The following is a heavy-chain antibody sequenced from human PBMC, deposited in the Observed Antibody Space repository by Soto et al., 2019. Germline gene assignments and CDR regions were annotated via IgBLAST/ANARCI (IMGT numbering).Heavy chain of an antibody. CDR2: MNPNSGNT. D-gene: IGHD3-3*01. CDR1: GYTFTSYD. Sequence: ASVKVSCKASGYTFTSYDINWVRQATGQGLEWMGRMNPNSGNTGYAQKFQGRVTMTRNTSISTAYMELSSLRSEDTAVYYCARGWERITIFGVVTMDDAFDIWGQGTMVTVSS. CDR3: ARGWERITIFGVVTMDDAFDI. J-gene: IGHJ3*02. V-gene: IGHV1-8*01.